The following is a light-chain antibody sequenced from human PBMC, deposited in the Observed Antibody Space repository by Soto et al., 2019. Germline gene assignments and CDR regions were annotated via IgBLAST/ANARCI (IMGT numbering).Light chain of an antibody. CDR1: QSISSW. CDR3: QQYNRYPRT. Sequence: DIQMTQSPSTLSASVGDRVTITCRASQSISSWLAWYQQKAGKAPKLLIYKASSLESGVPSRFSGSGSGTEFTLTISSLQPEDVATYYCQQYNRYPRTFCQGPKVDIK. CDR2: KAS. V-gene: IGKV1-5*03. J-gene: IGKJ1*01.